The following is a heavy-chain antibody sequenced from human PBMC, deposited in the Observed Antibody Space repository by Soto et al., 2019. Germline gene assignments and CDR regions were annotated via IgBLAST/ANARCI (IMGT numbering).Heavy chain of an antibody. J-gene: IGHJ6*02. D-gene: IGHD3-16*01. V-gene: IGHV3-13*01. CDR1: GFPFSSYD. CDR3: ARGSKVWDSYYYYGMDV. Sequence: PGGSLRLSCAASGFPFSSYDMHWVRQATGKGLEWVSAIGTAGDTYYPGSVKGRFTISRENAKNSLYLQMNSLRAEDTAVYYCARGSKVWDSYYYYGMDVWGQGTTVTVSS. CDR2: IGTAGDT.